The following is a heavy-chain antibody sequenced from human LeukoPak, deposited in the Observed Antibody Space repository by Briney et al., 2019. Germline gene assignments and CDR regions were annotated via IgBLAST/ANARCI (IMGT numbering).Heavy chain of an antibody. V-gene: IGHV4-4*09. CDR1: GGSISSYY. D-gene: IGHD3-10*01. Sequence: SETLSLTSTVSGGSISSYYWSWLRQPPGKGLEWIGYIYTSGSTNYNPSLKSRVTILVDTSKNQFSLKLSSVTVADTAVYYCARHGFIMVRGANGVWYYYYYMDVWGKGTTVTVSS. CDR3: ARHGFIMVRGANGVWYYYYYMDV. CDR2: IYTSGST. J-gene: IGHJ6*03.